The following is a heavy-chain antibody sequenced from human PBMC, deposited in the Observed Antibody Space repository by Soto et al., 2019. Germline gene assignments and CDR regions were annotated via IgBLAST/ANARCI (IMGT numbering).Heavy chain of an antibody. D-gene: IGHD6-13*01. CDR2: IYYSGST. CDR3: AREVEQHRPPYYYYGMDV. V-gene: IGHV4-31*03. J-gene: IGHJ6*02. CDR1: GGSISSGGYY. Sequence: QVQLQESGPGLVKPSQTLSLTCTVSGGSISSGGYYWSWIRQHPGKGLEWIGYIYYSGSTYYNPSLQSRVTISVDTSKNQFSLKLSSVTAADTAVYYCAREVEQHRPPYYYYGMDVWGQGTTVTVSS.